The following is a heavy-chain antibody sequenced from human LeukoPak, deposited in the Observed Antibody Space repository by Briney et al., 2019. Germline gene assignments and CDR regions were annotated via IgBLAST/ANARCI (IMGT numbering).Heavy chain of an antibody. CDR1: GITFSSYG. V-gene: IGHV3-21*01. CDR2: ISTSSSYI. Sequence: PGGTLRLSCAASGITFSSYGMSWVSQAPGKGLEWGSSISTSSSYIYYADSVKGRFTISRDNAKNSLYLQMNSLRAEDTAVYYCARPRGNVEMAAIPFDYWGQGTLVTVSS. CDR3: ARPRGNVEMAAIPFDY. J-gene: IGHJ4*02. D-gene: IGHD5-24*01.